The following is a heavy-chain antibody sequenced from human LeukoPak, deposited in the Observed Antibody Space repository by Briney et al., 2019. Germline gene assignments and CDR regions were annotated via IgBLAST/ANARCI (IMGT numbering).Heavy chain of an antibody. CDR1: GFTFSDHY. CDR2: VRNRGKSYTT. D-gene: IGHD3-22*01. CDR3: VRGTVDSSYYSYSNY. V-gene: IGHV3-72*01. J-gene: IGHJ4*02. Sequence: PGGSLRLSCAASGFTFSDHYMDWVRQAPGKGLEWVGRVRNRGKSYTTEYAASVKGRFTVSRDDSQNSLYLEMDSLKTEDTAVYYCVRGTVDSSYYSYSNYWGQGTLVTVSS.